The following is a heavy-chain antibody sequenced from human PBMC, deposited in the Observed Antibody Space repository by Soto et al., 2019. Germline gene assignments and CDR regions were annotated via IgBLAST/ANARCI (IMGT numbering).Heavy chain of an antibody. CDR1: GGTFSSYA. D-gene: IGHD3-22*01. J-gene: IGHJ4*02. Sequence: QVQLVQSGAEVKKPGSSVKVSCKASGGTFSSYAISWVRQAPGQGLEWMGGIIPLFGTANYAQKFQSRVTITADESTSTAYMELSSVRSEDTAVYYCAREGASGSHIGYWGQGTLVTVSS. V-gene: IGHV1-69*01. CDR3: AREGASGSHIGY. CDR2: IIPLFGTA.